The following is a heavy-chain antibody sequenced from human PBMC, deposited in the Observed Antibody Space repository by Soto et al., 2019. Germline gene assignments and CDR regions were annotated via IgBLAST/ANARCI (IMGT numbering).Heavy chain of an antibody. Sequence: EVQLLESGGGLVQPGGSLRLSCAASGFTFSSYAMSWVRQAPGKGLEWVSAISGSGGSTYYADSVKGRFTISRDNSKNTLYLQMNSLRAEDTAVYYCARKGIVATGLDYWGQGTLVTVSS. V-gene: IGHV3-23*01. CDR1: GFTFSSYA. J-gene: IGHJ4*02. CDR3: ARKGIVATGLDY. D-gene: IGHD5-12*01. CDR2: ISGSGGST.